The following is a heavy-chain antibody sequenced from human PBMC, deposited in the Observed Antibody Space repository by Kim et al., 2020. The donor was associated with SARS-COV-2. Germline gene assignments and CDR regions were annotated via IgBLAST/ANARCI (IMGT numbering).Heavy chain of an antibody. D-gene: IGHD3-10*01. J-gene: IGHJ6*01. Sequence: GGSLRLSCAASGFTFSSYAMHWVRQAPGKGLEWVAVISYDGSNKYYADSVKGRFTISRDNSKNTLYLQMNSLRAEDTAVYYCARVSGSGSYYYYYYYGM. CDR3: ARVSGSGSYYYYYYYGM. V-gene: IGHV3-30*04. CDR2: ISYDGSNK. CDR1: GFTFSSYA.